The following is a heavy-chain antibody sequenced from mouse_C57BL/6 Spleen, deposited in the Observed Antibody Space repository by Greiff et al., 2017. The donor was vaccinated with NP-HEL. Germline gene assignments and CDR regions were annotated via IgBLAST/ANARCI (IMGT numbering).Heavy chain of an antibody. CDR3: ASYYYGSSPGWYFDV. Sequence: QVQLKQPGAELVMPGASVKLSCKASGYTFTSYWMHWVKQRPGQGLEWIGEIDPSDSYTNYTQKFKGKSTLPVDKSSSTAYMQLSSLTSEDSAVYYCASYYYGSSPGWYFDVWGTGTTVTVSS. CDR2: IDPSDSYT. J-gene: IGHJ1*03. CDR1: GYTFTSYW. D-gene: IGHD1-1*01. V-gene: IGHV1-69*01.